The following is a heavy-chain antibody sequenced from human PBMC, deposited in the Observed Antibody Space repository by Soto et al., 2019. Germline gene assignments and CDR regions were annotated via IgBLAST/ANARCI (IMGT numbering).Heavy chain of an antibody. D-gene: IGHD2-15*01. V-gene: IGHV3-74*03. J-gene: IGHJ4*02. CDR3: ARRSDCSGATCYSGNYFDF. Sequence: EVQLEESGGGLVQPGGSLRLSCAASGFTFSSYRMHWVRQAPGKGLVWVSHIDSDGTTTTYADSVKGRFTISRDNAKNTLYLQMNSLRAEDTAVYYCARRSDCSGATCYSGNYFDFWGQGSLVTVSS. CDR1: GFTFSSYR. CDR2: IDSDGTTT.